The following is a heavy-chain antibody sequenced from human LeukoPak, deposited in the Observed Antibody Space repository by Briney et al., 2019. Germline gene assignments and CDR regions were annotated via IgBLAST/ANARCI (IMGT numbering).Heavy chain of an antibody. D-gene: IGHD2-2*01. V-gene: IGHV1-69*04. Sequence: SVKVPCKASGGTFSSYSISWVRQAPGQGLEWMGRIIPILNIADYAQNFQGRVTITADKSTTTAYMELSSLRSEDTAVYYCARETASQPLRIDYWGQGTLVTVSS. CDR1: GGTFSSYS. J-gene: IGHJ4*02. CDR3: ARETASQPLRIDY. CDR2: IIPILNIA.